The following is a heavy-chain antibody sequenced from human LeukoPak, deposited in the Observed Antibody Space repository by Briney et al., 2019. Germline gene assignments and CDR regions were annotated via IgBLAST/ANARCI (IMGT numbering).Heavy chain of an antibody. CDR2: IRYDGSNK. D-gene: IGHD4-17*01. Sequence: LSCAASGFTFSSYGMDWVRQAPGKGLEWVAFIRYDGSNKYYADSVKGRFTISRDNSKNTLYLQMNSLRAEDTAVYYCAKAIYGDYAARRYYFDYWGQGTLVTVSS. CDR3: AKAIYGDYAARRYYFDY. CDR1: GFTFSSYG. V-gene: IGHV3-30*02. J-gene: IGHJ4*02.